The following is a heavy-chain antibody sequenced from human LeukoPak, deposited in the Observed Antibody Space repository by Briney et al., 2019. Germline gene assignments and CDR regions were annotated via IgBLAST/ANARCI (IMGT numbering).Heavy chain of an antibody. CDR1: GGSISSYY. CDR3: ARGSYSSSWYFGY. V-gene: IGHV4-59*01. CDR2: IYYSGST. J-gene: IGHJ4*02. Sequence: SETLSLTCTVSGGSISSYYWSWIRQPPGKGLEWIGYIYYSGSTNYNPSLKSRVTISVDTSKNQFSLKLSSVTAADTAVYYCARGSYSSSWYFGYWGQGTLVTVSS. D-gene: IGHD6-13*01.